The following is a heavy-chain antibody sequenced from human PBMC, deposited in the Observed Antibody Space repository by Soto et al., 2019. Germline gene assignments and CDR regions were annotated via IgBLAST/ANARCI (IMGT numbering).Heavy chain of an antibody. CDR1: GFTVSSNY. V-gene: IGHV3-53*01. D-gene: IGHD4-17*01. CDR2: IYSGGST. J-gene: IGHJ4*02. Sequence: PGGSLRLSCAASGFTVSSNYMSWVRQAPGKGLEWVSVIYSGGSTYYADSVKGRFTISRDNAKNTLYLQMNSLRAEDTAVYYCARDHDYGSMGYWGQGTLVTVSS. CDR3: ARDHDYGSMGY.